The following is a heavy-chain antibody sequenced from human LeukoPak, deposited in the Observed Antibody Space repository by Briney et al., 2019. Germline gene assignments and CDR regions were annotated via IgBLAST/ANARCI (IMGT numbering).Heavy chain of an antibody. V-gene: IGHV3-21*01. J-gene: IGHJ4*02. Sequence: GGSLRLSCAASGISFSSYAMTWVRQAPGKGLEWVSSISSSSSYIYYADSVKGRFTISRDNAKNSLYLQMNSLRAEDTAVYYCARDRGRYCSGGSCSAGDYWGQGTLVTVSS. CDR1: GISFSSYA. D-gene: IGHD2-15*01. CDR3: ARDRGRYCSGGSCSAGDY. CDR2: ISSSSSYI.